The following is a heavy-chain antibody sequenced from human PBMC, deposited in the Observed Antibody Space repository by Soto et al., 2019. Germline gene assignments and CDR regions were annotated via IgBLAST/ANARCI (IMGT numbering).Heavy chain of an antibody. Sequence: EVQWVESGGGLVQPGGSLRLSCAASGFTVAESAMHWVRHAPGKGLEWVSGISWNSRSIDYADSVKARFTISRDNAKNSLFLQMNSLRPEDTALYYCTKGYYGSGSSYFDYWSRGALVTVSS. D-gene: IGHD3-10*01. V-gene: IGHV3-9*01. CDR2: ISWNSRSI. CDR3: TKGYYGSGSSYFDY. CDR1: GFTVAESA. J-gene: IGHJ4*02.